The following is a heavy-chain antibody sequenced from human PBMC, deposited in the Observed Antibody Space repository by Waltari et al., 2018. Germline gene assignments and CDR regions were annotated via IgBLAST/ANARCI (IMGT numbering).Heavy chain of an antibody. CDR2: MGRGKGRGWVGRGRGAGGTK. Sequence: EVQLVESGGGLVQPGGSLRLSCAASGFTFSNYWMHWVRQAPGKGREWGCRMGRGKGRGWVGRGRGAGGTKNDAESVWGRFTLSGDNAKNTVYLQMNSLTAGDTAVYYCARIHSDTTHDGFWGQGTLVTVSS. CDR1: GFTFSNYW. D-gene: IGHD1-26*01. J-gene: IGHJ4*02. CDR3: ARIHSDTTHDGF. V-gene: IGHV3-74*01.